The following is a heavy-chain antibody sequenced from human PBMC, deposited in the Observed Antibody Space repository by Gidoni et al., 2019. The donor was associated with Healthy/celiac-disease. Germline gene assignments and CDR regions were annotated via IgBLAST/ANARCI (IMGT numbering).Heavy chain of an antibody. D-gene: IGHD3-22*01. CDR2: ISSSSSYI. CDR1: GFTFSSYS. V-gene: IGHV3-21*02. CDR3: ARNYYDSSGYFPFYFDY. Sequence: EVQLVESGGGLVKPGGSLRLSCAASGFTFSSYSINWVRQAPGKGLEWVSSISSSSSYIYYADSVKGRFTISRDNAKNSLFLQMNSLRAEDTALYYCARNYYDSSGYFPFYFDYWGQGTLVTVSS. J-gene: IGHJ4*02.